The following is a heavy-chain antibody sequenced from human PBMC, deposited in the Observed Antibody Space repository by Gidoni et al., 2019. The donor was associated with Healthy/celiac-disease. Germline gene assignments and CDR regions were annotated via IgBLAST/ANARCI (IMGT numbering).Heavy chain of an antibody. CDR2: IYYSGSP. CDR3: ARDRLSTGPSYQLLSDWFDP. D-gene: IGHD2-2*01. J-gene: IGHJ5*02. Sequence: QLQLQESGPGLVKPSETLSLTCPVSGGSLSSRSYYWGWIRQPPGKGLEWIGSIYYSGSPYYNPSLKSRVTISVDTSKNQFSLKLSSVTAADTAVYYCARDRLSTGPSYQLLSDWFDPWGQGTLVTVSS. CDR1: GGSLSSRSYY. V-gene: IGHV4-39*07.